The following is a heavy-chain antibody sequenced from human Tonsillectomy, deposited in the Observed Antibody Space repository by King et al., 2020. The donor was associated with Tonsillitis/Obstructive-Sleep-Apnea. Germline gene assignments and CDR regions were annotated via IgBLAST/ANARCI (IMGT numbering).Heavy chain of an antibody. V-gene: IGHV2-70*11. J-gene: IGHJ4*02. CDR2: IDWDDDK. D-gene: IGHD2-2*01. CDR1: GFSLSTSGMC. CDR3: ARTLGSCSSTSCYWTLWY. Sequence: VTLKESGPALVKPTQTLTLTCTFSGFSLSTSGMCVSWIRQPPGKALEWLARIDWDDDKYYSTSLKTRLTISKDTSKNQVVLTMTNMDPVDTATYDCARTLGSCSSTSCYWTLWYWGQGTLVTVSS.